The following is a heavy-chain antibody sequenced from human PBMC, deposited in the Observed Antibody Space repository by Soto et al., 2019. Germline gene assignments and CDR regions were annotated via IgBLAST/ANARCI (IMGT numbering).Heavy chain of an antibody. J-gene: IGHJ5*02. Sequence: EVKLVESGGGLVQPGRSLKISCAASGFTFDDFAMHWVRLAPGKGLEWVSGMNWNGDSKAYAASVKGRFTISRDNAKNSLYLEMNSLRPEDTAFYYCTRDSIKSKWLPFNWFDARGQGILVSVSS. D-gene: IGHD3-22*01. V-gene: IGHV3-9*01. CDR3: TRDSIKSKWLPFNWFDA. CDR2: MNWNGDSK. CDR1: GFTFDDFA.